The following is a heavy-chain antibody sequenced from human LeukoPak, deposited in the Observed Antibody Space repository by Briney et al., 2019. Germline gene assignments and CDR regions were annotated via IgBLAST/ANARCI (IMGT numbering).Heavy chain of an antibody. V-gene: IGHV3-74*01. D-gene: IGHD2-2*01. CDR2: INSDGSST. CDR3: AKVSFVVVPAARSTHFDY. CDR1: GFAFSSYW. J-gene: IGHJ4*02. Sequence: PGGSLRLSCAASGFAFSSYWMHWVRQAPGKGLVWVSRINSDGSSTSYADSVKGRFTISRDNSKNTLYLQMNSLRAEDTAVYYCAKVSFVVVPAARSTHFDYWGQGTLVTVSS.